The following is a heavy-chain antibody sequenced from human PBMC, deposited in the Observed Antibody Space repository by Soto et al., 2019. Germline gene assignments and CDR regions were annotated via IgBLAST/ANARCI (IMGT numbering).Heavy chain of an antibody. CDR1: GLSFSGYY. CDR3: ARGHKQYSSSSYWLDP. V-gene: IGHV4-34*01. D-gene: IGHD6-6*01. J-gene: IGHJ5*02. CDR2: INHSGST. Sequence: PSETLSLTFAVYGLSFSGYYWTSIRQPPGKGLEWIGEINHSGSTNYNPSLKSRVTISVDTSKNQFSLKLSSVTAADTAVYYCARGHKQYSSSSYWLDPWGQGTLVTVSS.